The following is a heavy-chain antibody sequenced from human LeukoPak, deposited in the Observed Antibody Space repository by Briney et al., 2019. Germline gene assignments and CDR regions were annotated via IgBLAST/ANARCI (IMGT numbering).Heavy chain of an antibody. CDR2: ISYDGSNK. V-gene: IGHV3-30-3*01. J-gene: IGHJ4*02. CDR3: AKGNGYSGYYTLDY. Sequence: GGSLRLSCAASGFTFSSYAMHWVRQAPGKGLEWVAVISYDGSNKYYADSVKGRFTISRDISKNTLYLQMNSLRAEDTAVYYCAKGNGYSGYYTLDYWGQGTLVTVSS. D-gene: IGHD5-12*01. CDR1: GFTFSSYA.